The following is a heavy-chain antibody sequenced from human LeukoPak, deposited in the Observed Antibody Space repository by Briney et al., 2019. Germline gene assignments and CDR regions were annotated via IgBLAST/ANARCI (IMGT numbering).Heavy chain of an antibody. Sequence: PGGSLRLSCVASGFTLSSYAMSWVRQAPGKGLEWIGYIYYSGSTKYNPSLKSRVTISVDTSKNQFSLKLSSVTAADTAVYYCARFGGGSQLDSWGQGTLVTVSS. CDR2: IYYSGST. CDR1: GFTLSSYA. J-gene: IGHJ5*02. D-gene: IGHD2-15*01. CDR3: ARFGGGSQLDS. V-gene: IGHV4-59*08.